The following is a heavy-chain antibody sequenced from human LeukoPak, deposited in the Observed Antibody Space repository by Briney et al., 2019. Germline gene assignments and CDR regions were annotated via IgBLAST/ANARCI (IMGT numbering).Heavy chain of an antibody. CDR1: GGSISSSSYY. J-gene: IGHJ4*02. Sequence: PSETLSLTCTVSGGSISSSSYYWGWIRQPPGKGLEWIGSIYYSGSTYYNPSLKSRVTISVDTSKNQFSLKLSSVSAADTAVYYCASLPSGSYRQFDYWGQGTLVTVSS. V-gene: IGHV4-39*07. D-gene: IGHD1-26*01. CDR3: ASLPSGSYRQFDY. CDR2: IYYSGST.